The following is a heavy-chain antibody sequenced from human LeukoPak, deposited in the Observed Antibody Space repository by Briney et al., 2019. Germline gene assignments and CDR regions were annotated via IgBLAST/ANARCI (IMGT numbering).Heavy chain of an antibody. Sequence: GGSLRLSCAASGFSFSSYEMNWVRQAPGKGLEWVSHISSDGRVETYVDSVRGRFTMSRDNAKNFLFLQMSGLRAEDTAVYYCARDTLNGPFVISLDCWGQGALVTVSS. J-gene: IGHJ4*02. CDR2: ISSDGRVE. V-gene: IGHV3-48*03. CDR1: GFSFSSYE. D-gene: IGHD3-9*01. CDR3: ARDTLNGPFVISLDC.